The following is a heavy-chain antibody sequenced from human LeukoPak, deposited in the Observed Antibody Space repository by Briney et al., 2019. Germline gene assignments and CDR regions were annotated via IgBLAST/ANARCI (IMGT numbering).Heavy chain of an antibody. CDR3: ARDPGQYYDILTGYYTPHYFDY. CDR2: ISTYNGDT. D-gene: IGHD3-9*01. CDR1: GYTFTSYG. Sequence: ASVKVSCKASGYTFTSYGISWVRQAPGQGLEWMGWISTYNGDTDYAQKLQGRVTMTADTSTSTAYMEMRSLRSDDTAVYYYARDPGQYYDILTGYYTPHYFDYWGQGTLVTVSS. V-gene: IGHV1-18*01. J-gene: IGHJ4*02.